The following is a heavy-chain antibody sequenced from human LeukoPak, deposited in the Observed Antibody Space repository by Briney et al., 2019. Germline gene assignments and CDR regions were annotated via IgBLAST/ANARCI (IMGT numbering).Heavy chain of an antibody. CDR1: GFTFDDYG. J-gene: IGHJ4*02. CDR3: ARGGGGGDVLDFPFDY. Sequence: GGSLRLSCAASGFTFDDYGMSWVRQAPGKGLEWVSGINWNGGSTGSAASVKGLITISRDYAKNPLLLQMNSLRAEDTALYHCARGGGGGDVLDFPFDYWGQGTLVTVSS. CDR2: INWNGGST. V-gene: IGHV3-20*01. D-gene: IGHD2-21*02.